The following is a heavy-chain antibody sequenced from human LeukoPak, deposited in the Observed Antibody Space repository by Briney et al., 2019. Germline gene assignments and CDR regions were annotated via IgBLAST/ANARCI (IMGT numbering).Heavy chain of an antibody. J-gene: IGHJ6*04. D-gene: IGHD6-13*01. CDR2: ISGSGGST. CDR1: GFTFSSYA. CDR3: ATLPGIGAAGIRGFATMDV. V-gene: IGHV3-23*01. Sequence: GGSLRLSCAASGFTFSSYAMSWVRQAPGKGLEWVSAISGSGGSTHYADAVKGRFTISRDNSKNTLYLQMNSLRAEDTAVYYCATLPGIGAAGIRGFATMDVWGKGTTVTISS.